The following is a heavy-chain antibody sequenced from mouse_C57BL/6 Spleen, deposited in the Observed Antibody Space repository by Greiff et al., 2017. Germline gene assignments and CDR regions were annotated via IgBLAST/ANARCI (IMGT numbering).Heavy chain of an antibody. V-gene: IGHV1-53*01. CDR3: ARRGYYVAMDY. Sequence: QVHVKQPGTELVKPGASVKLSCKASGYTFTSYWMHWVKQRPGQGLEWIGNINPSNGGTNYNEKFKSKATLTVDKSSSTAYMQLSSLTSEDSAVYYCARRGYYVAMDYWGQGTSVTVSS. J-gene: IGHJ4*01. CDR1: GYTFTSYW. CDR2: INPSNGGT. D-gene: IGHD2-3*01.